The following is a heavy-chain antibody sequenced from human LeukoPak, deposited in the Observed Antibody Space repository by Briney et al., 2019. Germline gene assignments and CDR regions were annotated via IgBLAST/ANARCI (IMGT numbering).Heavy chain of an antibody. V-gene: IGHV3-7*01. D-gene: IGHD2-15*01. CDR1: GFTFSNYW. CDR2: IKQDGSEK. J-gene: IGHJ4*02. CDR3: AKDSESGGSCFY. Sequence: GGSLRLSCAASGFTFSNYWMSWVRQAPGKGLEWVANIKQDGSEKYYVDSVKGRFTISRDNAKNSLYLQMNSLRGEDTAVYYCAKDSESGGSCFYWGQGTLVTVSS.